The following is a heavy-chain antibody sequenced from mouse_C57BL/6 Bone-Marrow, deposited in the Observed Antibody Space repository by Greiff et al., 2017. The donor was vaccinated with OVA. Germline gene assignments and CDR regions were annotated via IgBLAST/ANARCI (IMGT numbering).Heavy chain of an antibody. CDR1: GYTFTSYT. V-gene: IGHV1-4*01. J-gene: IGHJ4*01. CDR3: SLLRYAMDY. CDR2: INPSSGYT. D-gene: IGHD1-1*01. Sequence: VQLQQSGAELARPGASVKMSCKASGYTFTSYTMHWVKQRPGQGLEWIGYINPSSGYTKHNQKFKDKATLTADKSSSTAYMQLSSLTSEDSAVYYCSLLRYAMDYWGQGTSVTVSS.